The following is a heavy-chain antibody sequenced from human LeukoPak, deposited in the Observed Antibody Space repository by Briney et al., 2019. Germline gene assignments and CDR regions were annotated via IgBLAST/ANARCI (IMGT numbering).Heavy chain of an antibody. J-gene: IGHJ6*02. CDR2: ISGSGGST. V-gene: IGHV3-23*01. CDR3: ARVSRDFYSNYYYYYGMDV. CDR1: GFTFSSYA. Sequence: GGSLRLSCAASGFTFSSYAMSWVRQAPGKGLEWVSAISGSGGSTYYADSVKGRFTISRDNSKNTLYLQMNSLRAEDTAVYYCARVSRDFYSNYYYYYGMDVWGQGTTVTVSS. D-gene: IGHD4-11*01.